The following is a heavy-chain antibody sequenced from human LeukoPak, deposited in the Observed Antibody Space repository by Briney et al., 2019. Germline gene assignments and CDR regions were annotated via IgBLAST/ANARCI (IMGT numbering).Heavy chain of an antibody. V-gene: IGHV3-11*04. CDR3: ARTYYDILTGYYMYYFDY. Sequence: GGSLRLSCAASGFTFSDYYMTWIRQAPGKGLQWVSHISSGGGIKYYPDSVKGRFTVSRDNAKNSLYLQMNSLRVEDTAVYYCARTYYDILTGYYMYYFDYWGQGTLVTVSS. CDR2: ISSGGGIK. J-gene: IGHJ4*02. D-gene: IGHD3-9*01. CDR1: GFTFSDYY.